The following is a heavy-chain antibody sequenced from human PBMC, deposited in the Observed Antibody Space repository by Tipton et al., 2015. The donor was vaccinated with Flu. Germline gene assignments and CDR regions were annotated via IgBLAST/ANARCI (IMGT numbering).Heavy chain of an antibody. Sequence: QLVQSGAEVKKPGTPVKVSCRASGYTFTNFGISWVRQAPGQGLEWMGWINAYNGNADYGQKVKGRVTMTTDTSTSTAYMELRSLRFDDTAVYYCERRMGDSSESLRDSWGQGTRVTVSS. J-gene: IGHJ4*02. CDR3: ERRMGDSSESLRDS. CDR2: INAYNGNA. CDR1: GYTFTNFG. V-gene: IGHV1-18*01. D-gene: IGHD3-22*01.